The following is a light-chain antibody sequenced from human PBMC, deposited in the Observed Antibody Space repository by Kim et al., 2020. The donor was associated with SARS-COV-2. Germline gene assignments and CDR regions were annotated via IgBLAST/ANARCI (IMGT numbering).Light chain of an antibody. CDR2: DAS. CDR1: QSVSSY. CDR3: QQRSNWPYS. V-gene: IGKV3-11*01. J-gene: IGKJ2*03. Sequence: SLPPGERATHSCRASQSVSSYLAWYQQKPGQAPRLLIYDASNRATVIPARFSGSGSGTDFTLTISSLEPEDFAVYYCQQRSNWPYSFGQGTKLEI.